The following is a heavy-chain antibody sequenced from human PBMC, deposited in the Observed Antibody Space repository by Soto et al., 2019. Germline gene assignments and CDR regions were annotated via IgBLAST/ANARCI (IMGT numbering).Heavy chain of an antibody. J-gene: IGHJ6*02. CDR3: ALRTTVVAATLYYYYGMDV. V-gene: IGHV1-69*12. CDR2: IIPIFGTA. D-gene: IGHD2-15*01. CDR1: GGTFSSYA. Sequence: QVQLVQSGAEVKKPGFSVKVSCKASGGTFSSYAISWVRQAPGQGLEWMGGIIPIFGTANYAQKFQGRVTITADESTSTAYMELSSLRSEDTAVYYCALRTTVVAATLYYYYGMDVWGQGTTVTVSS.